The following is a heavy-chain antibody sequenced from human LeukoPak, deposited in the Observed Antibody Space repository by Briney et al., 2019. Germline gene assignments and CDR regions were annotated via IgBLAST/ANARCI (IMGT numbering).Heavy chain of an antibody. CDR3: ARVGSTAEAGTPDY. J-gene: IGHJ4*02. CDR1: GFTFSDYY. D-gene: IGHD6-13*01. CDR2: ISRTGSHT. Sequence: GGSLRLSCAASGFTFSDYYMSWIRQAPGEGLEWLSYISRTGSHTPYADAVKGRFTVSRDNAKNSPSLELNSLRVDDTAIYYCARVGSTAEAGTPDYWGQGTLVTVSS. V-gene: IGHV3-11*06.